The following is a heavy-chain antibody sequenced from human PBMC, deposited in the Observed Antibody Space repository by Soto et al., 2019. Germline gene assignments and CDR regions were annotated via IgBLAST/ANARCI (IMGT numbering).Heavy chain of an antibody. J-gene: IGHJ4*02. CDR3: AREPYSYYFDY. D-gene: IGHD2-21*01. Sequence: SETLSLTCTVSGGSISSYYWSWIRQPPGKGLEWIGYIYYSGSTNYNPSLKSRVTISVDTSKNQFSLKLSSVTAADTAVYYCAREPYSYYFDYWGQGTLVTVSS. CDR2: IYYSGST. V-gene: IGHV4-59*01. CDR1: GGSISSYY.